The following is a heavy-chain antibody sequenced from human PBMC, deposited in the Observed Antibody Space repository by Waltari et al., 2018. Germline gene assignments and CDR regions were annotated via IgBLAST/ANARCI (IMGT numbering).Heavy chain of an antibody. CDR2: IYPSDSDT. CDR3: ARRLMVSGNLVLDFFDS. J-gene: IGHJ4*02. V-gene: IGHV5-51*01. Sequence: EVQFVQSGAEVKKPGGSRKISGSGPDYIFTNSCITWVRQMPGRGPEWIGHIYPSDSDTRYSPSFQGQVIISADKSTSTVYLQWSSLKASDTAMYYCARRLMVSGNLVLDFFDSWGQGTLVTVSP. CDR1: DYIFTNSC. D-gene: IGHD2-8*01.